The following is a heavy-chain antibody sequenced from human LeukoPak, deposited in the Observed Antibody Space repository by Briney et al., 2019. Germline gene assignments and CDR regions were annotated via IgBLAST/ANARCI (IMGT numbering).Heavy chain of an antibody. CDR3: ARDLDPYYYYGMGV. J-gene: IGHJ6*02. Sequence: GRSLRLSCAASGFTFSSYGMHWVRQAPGKGLEWVAVIWYDGSNKYYADSVKGRFTISRDNSKNTLYLQMNSLRAEDAAVYYCARDLDPYYYYGMGVWGQGTTVTVSS. V-gene: IGHV3-33*01. D-gene: IGHD1-1*01. CDR2: IWYDGSNK. CDR1: GFTFSSYG.